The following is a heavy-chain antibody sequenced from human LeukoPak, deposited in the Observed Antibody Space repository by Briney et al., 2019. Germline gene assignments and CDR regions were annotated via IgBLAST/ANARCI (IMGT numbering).Heavy chain of an antibody. J-gene: IGHJ4*02. CDR3: AKGTTYYDILTGYGYPYYFDH. V-gene: IGHV3-23*01. CDR2: ISGSGGCK. CDR1: GFAFSKYA. Sequence: GGSLRLSCAASGFAFSKYAMSWVRQAPGKGLEWVSAISGSGGCKYYADSVKGRFTISRDNSKNTLYVQMNSLRAEDTATYYCAKGTTYYDILTGYGYPYYFDHWGQGTLVTVSS. D-gene: IGHD3-9*01.